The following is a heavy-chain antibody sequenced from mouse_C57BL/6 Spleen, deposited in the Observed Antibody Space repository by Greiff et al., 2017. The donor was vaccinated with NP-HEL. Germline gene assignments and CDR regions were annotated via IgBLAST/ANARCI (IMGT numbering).Heavy chain of an antibody. CDR3: ASKLPNGDGGCFDY. D-gene: IGHD4-1*01. CDR2: ISDGGSYT. CDR1: GFTFSSYA. J-gene: IGHJ2*01. V-gene: IGHV5-4*01. Sequence: EVQLVESGGGLVKPGGSLKLSCAASGFTFSSYAMSWVRQTPEKRLEWVATISDGGSYTYYPDNVKGRFTISRDNAKNNLYLQMSHLKSEDTAMYYCASKLPNGDGGCFDYWGQGTTLTVAA.